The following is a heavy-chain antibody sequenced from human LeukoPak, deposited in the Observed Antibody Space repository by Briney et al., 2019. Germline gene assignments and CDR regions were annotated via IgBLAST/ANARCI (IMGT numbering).Heavy chain of an antibody. J-gene: IGHJ4*02. CDR3: ARDSPTTVVAPDY. V-gene: IGHV3-48*03. D-gene: IGHD4-23*01. CDR1: GFTFRNYE. Sequence: GGSLRLSCVVSGFTFRNYEMNWVRQAPGKGLEWVSYISYSGGTIYYADSVKGRFTVSRDNAKRSLYLQMNSLRDEDTAVYYCARDSPTTVVAPDYWGQGTLVTVSS. CDR2: ISYSGGTI.